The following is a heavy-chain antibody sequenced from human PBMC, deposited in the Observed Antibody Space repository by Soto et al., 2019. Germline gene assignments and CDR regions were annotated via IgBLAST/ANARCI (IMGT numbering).Heavy chain of an antibody. V-gene: IGHV3-33*01. Sequence: GGSLRLSCAASGFTFSSYGMHWVRQAPGKGLEWVAVIWYDGSNKYYADSVKGRFTISRDNSKNTLYLQMNSLRAEDTAVYYCARGGVGCSSTSCYSAFDIWGQGTMVTVSS. CDR1: GFTFSSYG. D-gene: IGHD2-2*01. CDR2: IWYDGSNK. J-gene: IGHJ3*02. CDR3: ARGGVGCSSTSCYSAFDI.